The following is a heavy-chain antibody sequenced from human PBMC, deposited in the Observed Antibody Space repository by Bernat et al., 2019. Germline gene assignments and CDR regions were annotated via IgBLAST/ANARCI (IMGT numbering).Heavy chain of an antibody. V-gene: IGHV4-34*01. Sequence: QVQLQQWGAGLLKPSETLSLTCAVYGGSFSGYYWSWIRQPPGKGLEWIGEINHSGSTNYNPSLKSRVTISVDTSKNQFSLKLSSVTAADTAVYYCARGRHLIQLFFFIGAGTAKLAFDPWGQGTLVTGSS. CDR2: INHSGST. D-gene: IGHD5-18*01. CDR3: ARGRHLIQLFFFIGAGTAKLAFDP. CDR1: GGSFSGYY. J-gene: IGHJ5*02.